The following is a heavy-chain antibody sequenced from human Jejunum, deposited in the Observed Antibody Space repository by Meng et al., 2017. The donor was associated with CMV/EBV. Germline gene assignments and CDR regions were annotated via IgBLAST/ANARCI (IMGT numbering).Heavy chain of an antibody. V-gene: IGHV3-21*01. CDR3: ARVVKGGNYLEY. D-gene: IGHD4-23*01. J-gene: IGHJ4*02. CDR1: GLTLETEG. CDR2: ISISSYK. Sequence: WATYGLTLETEGMSWVSQAQGKGLEWVSSISISSYKYYADSVKGRFTISRDNAKNSLYLQMNSLRAEDTAVYYCARVVKGGNYLEYWGQGTLVTVSS.